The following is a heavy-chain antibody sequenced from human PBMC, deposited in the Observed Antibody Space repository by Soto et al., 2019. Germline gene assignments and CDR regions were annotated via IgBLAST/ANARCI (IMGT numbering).Heavy chain of an antibody. Sequence: SETLSLTCTVSGGSISSYYWSWIRQPPGKGLEWIGYIYYSGSTNYNPSLKSRVTISVDTSKNQLSLKLSSVTAADTAVYYCASGPYSSSWYGGMDVWGQGTTVTVSS. J-gene: IGHJ6*02. V-gene: IGHV4-59*01. CDR3: ASGPYSSSWYGGMDV. CDR2: IYYSGST. CDR1: GGSISSYY. D-gene: IGHD6-13*01.